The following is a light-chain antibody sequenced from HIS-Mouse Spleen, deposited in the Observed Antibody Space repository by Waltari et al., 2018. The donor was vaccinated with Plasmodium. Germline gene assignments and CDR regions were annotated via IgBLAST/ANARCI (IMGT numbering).Light chain of an antibody. CDR1: ALPKKY. J-gene: IGLJ3*02. V-gene: IGLV3-10*01. CDR3: YSTDSSGNHRV. Sequence: SYELTQPPSVSVSTGQTARIPCSGDALPKKYASWYQQKSGQAPVLDIYEDSKRPSGIPERFSGSSSGTMATLTISGAQVEDEADYYCYSTDSSGNHRVFGGGTKLTVL. CDR2: EDS.